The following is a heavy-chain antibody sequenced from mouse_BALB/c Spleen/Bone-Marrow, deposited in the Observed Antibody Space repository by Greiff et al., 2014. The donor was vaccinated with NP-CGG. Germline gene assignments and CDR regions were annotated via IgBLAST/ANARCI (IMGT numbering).Heavy chain of an antibody. V-gene: IGHV14-3*02. J-gene: IGHJ4*01. D-gene: IGHD2-1*01. Sequence: VQLQQSGAELVKPGASVKLSCTASGFNIKDTYMHWVKQRPEQGLEWIGRIDPANGNTKYDPKFQGKATITADTSSNTAYLQLSSLTSEDTAVYYCARRGYYGNYYYAMGYWGQGTSVTVPS. CDR3: ARRGYYGNYYYAMGY. CDR2: IDPANGNT. CDR1: GFNIKDTY.